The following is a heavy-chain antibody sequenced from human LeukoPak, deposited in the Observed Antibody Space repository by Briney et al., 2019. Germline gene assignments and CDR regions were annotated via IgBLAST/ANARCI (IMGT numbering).Heavy chain of an antibody. D-gene: IGHD3-16*01. CDR1: GYTFTSYA. Sequence: GASVKVSCKASGYTFTSYAMNWVRQAPGHGLEWMGWINTNTGNPPYAQGFTGRFVFSLETSVSPAYLQISSLKAEDTAVYYCARKRPYDYVWGSYWFDPWGQGTLVTVSS. CDR2: INTNTGNP. CDR3: ARKRPYDYVWGSYWFDP. V-gene: IGHV7-4-1*02. J-gene: IGHJ5*02.